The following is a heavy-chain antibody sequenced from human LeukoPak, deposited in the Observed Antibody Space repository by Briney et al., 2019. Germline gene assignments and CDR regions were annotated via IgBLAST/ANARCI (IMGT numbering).Heavy chain of an antibody. CDR3: ARARVVYAFDI. CDR1: GFTFSSYA. Sequence: GGSLRLSCAASGFTFSSYAMNWVRQAPGKGLEWVSSISSSSSYIYYADSVKGRFTISRDNAKNSLYLQMNSLRAEDTAVYYCARARVVYAFDIWGQGTMVTASS. D-gene: IGHD3-10*01. CDR2: ISSSSSYI. V-gene: IGHV3-21*01. J-gene: IGHJ3*02.